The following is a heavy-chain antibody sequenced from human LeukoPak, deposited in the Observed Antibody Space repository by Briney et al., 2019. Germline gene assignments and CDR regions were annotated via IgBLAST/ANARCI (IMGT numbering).Heavy chain of an antibody. D-gene: IGHD5-18*01. CDR3: ARLQKPCGYSYGYVCYYYYYMDV. CDR2: INHSGST. CDR1: GGSFSGYY. V-gene: IGHV4-34*01. J-gene: IGHJ6*03. Sequence: SETLSLTCAVYGGSFSGYYWSWLRQPPGKGLEWIGEINHSGSTNYNPSLKSRVTISVDTSKNQFSLKLSSVTAADTAVYYCARLQKPCGYSYGYVCYYYYYMDVWGKGTTVTISS.